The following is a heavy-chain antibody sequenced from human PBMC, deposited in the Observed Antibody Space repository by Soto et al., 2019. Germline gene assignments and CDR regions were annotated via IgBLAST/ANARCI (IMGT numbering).Heavy chain of an antibody. CDR3: ARDRPDFDWLLGRYYYYGMDV. CDR1: GYTFTSYY. J-gene: IGHJ6*02. V-gene: IGHV1-46*01. D-gene: IGHD3-9*01. CDR2: INPSGGST. Sequence: ASVKVSCKASGYTFTSYYMHWVRQAPGQGLEWVGIINPSGGSTSYAQKFQGRVTMTRDTSTSTVYMELSSLRSEDTAVYYCARDRPDFDWLLGRYYYYGMDVWGQGTTVTVSS.